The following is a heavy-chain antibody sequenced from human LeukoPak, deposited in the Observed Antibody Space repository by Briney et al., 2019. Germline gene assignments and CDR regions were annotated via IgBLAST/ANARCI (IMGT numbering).Heavy chain of an antibody. CDR3: ARDTIAAADMSDY. CDR2: IYYSGST. D-gene: IGHD6-13*01. J-gene: IGHJ4*02. Sequence: PSETLSLTCTVSGGSISSSSYYWGWIRQPPGKGLEWIGSIYYSGSTYYNPSLKSRVTISVDTSKNQFSLKLSSVTAADTAVYYCARDTIAAADMSDYWGQGTLVTVSS. CDR1: GGSISSSSYY. V-gene: IGHV4-39*07.